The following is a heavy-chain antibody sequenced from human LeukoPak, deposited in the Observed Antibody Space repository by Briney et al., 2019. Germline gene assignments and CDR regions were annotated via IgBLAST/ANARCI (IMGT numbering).Heavy chain of an antibody. D-gene: IGHD3-10*01. V-gene: IGHV3-74*01. CDR1: GFTFSRYW. CDR2: IKSDGSST. CDR3: ARGRFSGSYYSMFDY. J-gene: IGHJ4*02. Sequence: SGGSLRLSCAASGFTFSRYWMHWVRQAPGKGLVWVSCIKSDGSSTSIADSAKGRFTISRDNSKNTLYLQMNSLRAEDTAVYYCARGRFSGSYYSMFDYWGQGTLVTVSS.